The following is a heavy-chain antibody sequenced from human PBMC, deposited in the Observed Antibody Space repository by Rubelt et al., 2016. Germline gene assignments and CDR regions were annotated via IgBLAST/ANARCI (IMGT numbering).Heavy chain of an antibody. Sequence: QVQLVQSGAEVKKPGASVKVSCKVSGYTLTELSMHWVRQAPGKGLEWMGIINPSGGSTTYARKFQGRVTMTRDTSTSTVYMDLSSLGCEDTAVYYCARVGFYYDSGSYVDWGQGTLVTVSS. CDR3: ARVGFYYDSGSYVD. J-gene: IGHJ4*02. V-gene: IGHV1-46*01. D-gene: IGHD3-10*01. CDR2: INPSGGST. CDR1: GYTLTELS.